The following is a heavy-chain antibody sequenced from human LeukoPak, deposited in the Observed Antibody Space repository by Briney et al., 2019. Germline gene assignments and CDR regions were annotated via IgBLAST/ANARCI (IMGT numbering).Heavy chain of an antibody. D-gene: IGHD1-26*01. CDR1: GFTFSSYA. CDR2: ISGSGDTI. V-gene: IGHV3-23*01. CDR3: AKSRGESRGASNY. J-gene: IGHJ4*02. Sequence: PGGSLRLPCAASGFTFSSYAMNWVRQAPGKGLEWVSFISGSGDTIYYADSVKGRFTISRDSSKNTLYLQMNSLRAEDTAVYYCAKSRGESRGASNYWGQGTLVTVSS.